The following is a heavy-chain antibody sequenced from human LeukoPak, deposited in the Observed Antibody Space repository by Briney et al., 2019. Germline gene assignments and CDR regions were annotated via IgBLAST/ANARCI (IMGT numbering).Heavy chain of an antibody. CDR3: ARDTYYYGSGSDHSYDY. CDR2: ISAYNGNT. D-gene: IGHD3-10*01. Sequence: ASVKVSCTASGYTFTSYGISWVRQAPGQGLEWMGWISAYNGNTNYAQKLQGRVTMTTDTSTSTAYMELRSLRSDDTAVYYCARDTYYYGSGSDHSYDYWGQGTLVTVSS. J-gene: IGHJ4*02. V-gene: IGHV1-18*04. CDR1: GYTFTSYG.